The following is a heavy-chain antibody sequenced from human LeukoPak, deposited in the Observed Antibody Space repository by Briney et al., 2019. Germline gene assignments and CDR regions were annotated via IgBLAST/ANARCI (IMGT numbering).Heavy chain of an antibody. D-gene: IGHD5-18*01. CDR3: ARNLYSYGPFDY. V-gene: IGHV3-21*01. Sequence: GGSLRLSCAASGFTFSSYSMNWVRQAPGKGLECVSSISSSISYIYYADSVKGRLTISRDNNKNSLYLQMNSLRAEDTAVYYCARNLYSYGPFDYWGQGTLVTVSS. CDR2: ISSSISYI. CDR1: GFTFSSYS. J-gene: IGHJ4*02.